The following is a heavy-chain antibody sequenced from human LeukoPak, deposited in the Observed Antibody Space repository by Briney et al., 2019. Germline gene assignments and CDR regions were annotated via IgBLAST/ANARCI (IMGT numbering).Heavy chain of an antibody. D-gene: IGHD4-23*01. Sequence: SVKVSCKASGGTFSSYAISWVRQAPGQGLEWMGGIIPIFGTANYAQKFQGRVTITADESTSTAYMELSSPRSEDTAVYYCARDPAWDGGNVSDYWGQGTLVTVSS. CDR1: GGTFSSYA. CDR3: ARDPAWDGGNVSDY. CDR2: IIPIFGTA. J-gene: IGHJ4*02. V-gene: IGHV1-69*13.